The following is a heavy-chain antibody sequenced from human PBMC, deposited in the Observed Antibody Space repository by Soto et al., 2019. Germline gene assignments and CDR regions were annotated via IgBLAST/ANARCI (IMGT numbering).Heavy chain of an antibody. J-gene: IGHJ4*02. V-gene: IGHV3-7*01. Sequence: EVQLVESGGGLVQPGGSLRLSCAASGFTFSNTWMSWVRQAPGKGLEWVASIKQDGREKYYVDSVKGRFTISRDNANNSLYLQMNSLRAEDTALYYCARMGRDSDSWGQGTLVTVSS. D-gene: IGHD3-22*01. CDR1: GFTFSNTW. CDR2: IKQDGREK. CDR3: ARMGRDSDS.